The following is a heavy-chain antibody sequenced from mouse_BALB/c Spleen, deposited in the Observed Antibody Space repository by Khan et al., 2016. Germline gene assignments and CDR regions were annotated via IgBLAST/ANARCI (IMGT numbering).Heavy chain of an antibody. CDR2: IHPGGGGS. CDR1: GYTFTDYE. V-gene: IGHV1-15*01. CDR3: AKGLRRGYYFDS. Sequence: QVQLQQSGAELVRPGASVKLSCKALGYTFTDYEMHWVKQTPVHGLEWIGAIHPGGGGSAYNQKFKVRATLTAAKSSSTAYMELNSLTSEDSAVYYCAKGLRRGYYFDSWGQGTTVTVSS. J-gene: IGHJ2*01. D-gene: IGHD2-4*01.